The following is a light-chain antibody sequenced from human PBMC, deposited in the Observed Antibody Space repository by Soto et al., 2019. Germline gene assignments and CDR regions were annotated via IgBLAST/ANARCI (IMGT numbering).Light chain of an antibody. Sequence: QSALTQPASVSGSPGQSITLSCTGTSSDVGGYNYVSWYQQHPGKAPKLMIYEVSNRPSGVSNRFSGSKSGNTASLTISGLQAYDEADYYCSSYTSSSTLYVFGTGTKLTVL. CDR1: SSDVGGYNY. J-gene: IGLJ1*01. CDR2: EVS. V-gene: IGLV2-14*01. CDR3: SSYTSSSTLYV.